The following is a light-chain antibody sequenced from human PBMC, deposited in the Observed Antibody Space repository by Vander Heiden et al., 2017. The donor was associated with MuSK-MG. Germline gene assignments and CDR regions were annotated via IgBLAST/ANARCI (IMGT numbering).Light chain of an antibody. J-gene: IGKJ4*01. CDR2: AAS. V-gene: IGKV1-39*01. CDR1: QSISSY. CDR3: QQSDSTPLT. Sequence: DIQMTQSQSSLSASVGDRVTITCRASQSISSYLNWYQQKPGKAPKLLIYAASSLQSGVPSRFSGSGSGTDFTLTISRLQPEDFATYYCQQSDSTPLTFGGGTKVXIK.